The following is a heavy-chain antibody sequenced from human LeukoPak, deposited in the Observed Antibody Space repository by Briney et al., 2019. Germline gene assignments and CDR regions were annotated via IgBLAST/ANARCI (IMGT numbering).Heavy chain of an antibody. CDR1: GFIFSSYA. J-gene: IGHJ4*02. CDR3: ARGVVWGVGFDY. D-gene: IGHD3-10*01. CDR2: ISNDGSNK. V-gene: IGHV3-30-3*01. Sequence: GGSLRLSCAASGFIFSSYAMHWVRQAPGKGLEWVAVISNDGSNKYYADSVKGRFTVSRDNFRNTMYLQMNSLRAEDTAVYYCARGVVWGVGFDYWGQGTLVTVSS.